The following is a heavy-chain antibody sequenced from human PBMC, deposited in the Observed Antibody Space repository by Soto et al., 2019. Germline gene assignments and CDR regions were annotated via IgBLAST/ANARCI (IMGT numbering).Heavy chain of an antibody. CDR1: GGSISSYY. V-gene: IGHV4-59*01. Sequence: QVQLQESGPGLVKPSETLSLTCTVSGGSISSYYWSWIRQPPGKGLEWIGYIYNSGSTNYNPSLKRRVTISVDTSKNQFSLKLSSVTAADTAVYYCARDQNYFGMDVWGQGTTVTVSS. CDR3: ARDQNYFGMDV. CDR2: IYNSGST. J-gene: IGHJ6*02.